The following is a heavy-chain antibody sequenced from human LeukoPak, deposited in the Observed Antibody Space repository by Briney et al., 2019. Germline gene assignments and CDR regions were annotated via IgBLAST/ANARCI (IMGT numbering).Heavy chain of an antibody. Sequence: GGSLRLSCAASGFTFSSYEMNWVRRAPGKGLEWVSYISSSGSTIYYADSVRGRFTISRDNAKNSLYLQMNSLRAEDTAVYYCAELGITMIGGVWGKGTTVTISS. V-gene: IGHV3-48*03. CDR2: ISSSGSTI. CDR1: GFTFSSYE. D-gene: IGHD3-10*02. CDR3: AELGITMIGGV. J-gene: IGHJ6*04.